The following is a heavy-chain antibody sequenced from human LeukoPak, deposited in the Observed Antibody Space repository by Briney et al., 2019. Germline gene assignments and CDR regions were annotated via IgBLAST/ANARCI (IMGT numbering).Heavy chain of an antibody. Sequence: GASVKVSCKASGYTFTGYYMHWVRQAPGQGLEWMGWINPNSGGTNYAQKFQGRVTMTRDTSISTAYMELSRLRSDDTAVYYCARDGYDILTGYFVLEDYWGQGTLVTVSS. CDR3: ARDGYDILTGYFVLEDY. CDR2: INPNSGGT. J-gene: IGHJ4*02. D-gene: IGHD3-9*01. CDR1: GYTFTGYY. V-gene: IGHV1-2*02.